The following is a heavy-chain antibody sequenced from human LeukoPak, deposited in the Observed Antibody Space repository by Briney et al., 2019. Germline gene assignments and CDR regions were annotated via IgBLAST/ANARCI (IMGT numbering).Heavy chain of an antibody. D-gene: IGHD2-2*01. CDR2: IYYSGST. CDR1: GVSVSSGSYY. CDR3: ARVPAAAISFDY. V-gene: IGHV4-61*01. J-gene: IGHJ4*02. Sequence: PSETLSLTCTVSGVSVSSGSYYWSWIRQPPGKGLEWIGYIYYSGSTNYNPSLKSRVIISVDTSKNQFSLKLSSVTAADTAVYYCARVPAAAISFDYWGQGTLVTVSS.